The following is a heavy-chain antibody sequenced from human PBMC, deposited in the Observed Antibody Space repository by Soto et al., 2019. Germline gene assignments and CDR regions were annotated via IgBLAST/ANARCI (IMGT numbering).Heavy chain of an antibody. D-gene: IGHD6-13*01. CDR3: ARDAARPSSSWYFSVSSSYYFYGMDV. CDR1: GFTFSSYA. J-gene: IGHJ6*02. CDR2: ISYDGSNK. Sequence: GGSLRLSCAASGFTFSSYAMHWVRQAPGKGPEWVAVISYDGSNKYYADSVKGRFTISRDNSKNTLYLQMNSLRAEDTAVYYCARDAARPSSSWYFSVSSSYYFYGMDVWGQGTTVTVSS. V-gene: IGHV3-30-3*01.